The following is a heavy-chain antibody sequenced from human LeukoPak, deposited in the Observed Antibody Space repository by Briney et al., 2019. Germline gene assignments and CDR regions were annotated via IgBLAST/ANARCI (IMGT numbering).Heavy chain of an antibody. CDR2: IYSGGST. CDR1: GFTFSSYA. Sequence: PGGSLRLSCAASGFTFSSYAMSWVRQAPGKGLEWVSVIYSGGSTYYADSVKGRFTISRDNSKNTLYLQLNSLRAEDTAVYYCARSPITMIVEGDYAFDIWGQGTMVTVSS. V-gene: IGHV3-53*01. D-gene: IGHD3-22*01. CDR3: ARSPITMIVEGDYAFDI. J-gene: IGHJ3*02.